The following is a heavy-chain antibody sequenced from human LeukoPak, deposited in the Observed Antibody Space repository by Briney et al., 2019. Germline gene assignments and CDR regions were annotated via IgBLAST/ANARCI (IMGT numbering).Heavy chain of an antibody. Sequence: GGSLRLSCAASGFTFSRYAMSWVRQAPGKGLEWVSAVSGSGGSTYYADSVKGRFTIYRDNSKNTLYLRMNSLRVEDTAIYYCAKVDSGNYYYLDNWGQGTLVTVSS. CDR1: GFTFSRYA. V-gene: IGHV3-23*01. CDR3: AKVDSGNYYYLDN. D-gene: IGHD1-26*01. J-gene: IGHJ4*02. CDR2: VSGSGGST.